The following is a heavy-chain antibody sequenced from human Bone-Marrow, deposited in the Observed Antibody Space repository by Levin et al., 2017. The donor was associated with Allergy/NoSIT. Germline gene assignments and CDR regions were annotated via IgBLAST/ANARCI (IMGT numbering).Heavy chain of an antibody. D-gene: IGHD1-14*01. CDR3: AKDSGGYYNFYGMDV. V-gene: IGHV4-39*07. CDR2: IYYDENT. J-gene: IGHJ6*02. Sequence: SETLSLTCTVSGASISDGRYYWAWIRQPPGKGLEWVGSIYYDENTFYSPSLKSRVSISLDTSKNQFSLNLNHVTAADTAVYYCAKDSGGYYNFYGMDVWGQGTTVTVSS. CDR1: GASISDGRYY.